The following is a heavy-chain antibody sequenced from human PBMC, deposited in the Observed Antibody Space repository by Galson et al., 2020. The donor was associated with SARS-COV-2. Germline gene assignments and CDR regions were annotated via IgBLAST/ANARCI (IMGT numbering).Heavy chain of an antibody. CDR2: IKQDGSAK. CDR1: GFTFSSYW. J-gene: IGHJ6*02. D-gene: IGHD3-3*01. Sequence: TGGSLTLSCAASGFTFSSYWMSWVRQAPGTGMEWVANIKQDGSAKYYVDSVKGRLTISRDNANNSLYLQMNSLRAEDTAVYYCAREALTIVGVDYYYYGMDGWGLGTTVTVAS. CDR3: AREALTIVGVDYYYYGMDG. V-gene: IGHV3-7*01.